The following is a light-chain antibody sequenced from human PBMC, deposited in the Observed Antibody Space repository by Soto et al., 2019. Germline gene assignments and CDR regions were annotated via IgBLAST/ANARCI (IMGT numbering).Light chain of an antibody. Sequence: DIVMTQSPATLSVSPGERATLSCSASQSVSSHLAWYQQKPSQAPRLLIYAASTRATGIPARFSGSGSGTEFTLTISSLQCEDFAVYFCQQYNKWPPGAFGPGTKVDIK. CDR1: QSVSSH. J-gene: IGKJ3*01. CDR2: AAS. V-gene: IGKV3-15*01. CDR3: QQYNKWPPGA.